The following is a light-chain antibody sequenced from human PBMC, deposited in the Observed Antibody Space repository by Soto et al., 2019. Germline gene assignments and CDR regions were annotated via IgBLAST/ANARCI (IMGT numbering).Light chain of an antibody. CDR1: QGISSA. V-gene: IGKV1-13*02. Sequence: AIQLTQSPSSLSASVGDRVTFTCRTSQGISSALAWYQQKPGKAPKLLIYDASSLETGVPSTFSGSGSGTDFALTISSLQPEDFATYYCQQFNTYPITFGQGTRLEIK. CDR2: DAS. CDR3: QQFNTYPIT. J-gene: IGKJ5*01.